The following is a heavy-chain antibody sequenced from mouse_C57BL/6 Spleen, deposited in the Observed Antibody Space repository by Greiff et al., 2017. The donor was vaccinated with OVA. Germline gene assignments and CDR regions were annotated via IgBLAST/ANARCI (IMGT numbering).Heavy chain of an antibody. V-gene: IGHV1-64*01. D-gene: IGHD2-5*01. CDR1: GYTFTSYW. J-gene: IGHJ3*01. CDR3: ARGGYSNYGAY. Sequence: QLQQPGAELVKPGASVKLSCKASGYTFTSYWMHWVKQRPGQGLEWIGMIHPNSGSTNYNEKFKSKATLTVDKSSSTAYMQLSSLTSEDSAVYYCARGGYSNYGAYWGQGTLVTVSA. CDR2: IHPNSGST.